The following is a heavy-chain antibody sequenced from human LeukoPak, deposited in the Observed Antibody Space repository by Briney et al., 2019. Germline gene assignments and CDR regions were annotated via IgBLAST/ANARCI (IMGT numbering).Heavy chain of an antibody. CDR3: ARDSMTTVTTYTFGDY. D-gene: IGHD4-17*01. V-gene: IGHV3-64*01. CDR2: ISTNGGNT. J-gene: IGHJ4*02. Sequence: GGSLRLSCAASGFTFSSYAMHWVRQAPGKGLEYVSSISTNGGNTYYANPVKGRFTISRDNSKNMLYLQMGSLRAEDMALYYCARDSMTTVTTYTFGDYWGQGTLVTVSS. CDR1: GFTFSSYA.